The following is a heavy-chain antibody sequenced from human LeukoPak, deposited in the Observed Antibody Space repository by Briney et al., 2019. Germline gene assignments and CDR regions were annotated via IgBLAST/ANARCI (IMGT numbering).Heavy chain of an antibody. CDR2: IYYSGST. Sequence: SETLSLTCTVSGGSISSYYWSWVRQPPGKGLEWIGYIYYSGSTNYNPSLRSRVTISVDTSKNQFSLKLSSVTAADTAVYYCARDSSSGFDYWGQGTLVTVSS. V-gene: IGHV4-59*01. D-gene: IGHD3-10*01. CDR3: ARDSSSGFDY. J-gene: IGHJ4*02. CDR1: GGSISSYY.